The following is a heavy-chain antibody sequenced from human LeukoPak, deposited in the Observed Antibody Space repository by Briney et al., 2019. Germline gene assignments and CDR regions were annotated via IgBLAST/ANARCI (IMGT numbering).Heavy chain of an antibody. CDR3: ARVAYYDSSAYYYDFDY. D-gene: IGHD3-22*01. V-gene: IGHV4-39*01. CDR1: GGSNSSNNYY. CDR2: IYYSGST. Sequence: SETLSLTCTVSGGSNSSNNYYWGWIRQPPGQGLEWIGTIYYSGSTYYNPSLKSRVTISVDTSKNQFSLKLSSVTAADTAVYYCARVAYYDSSAYYYDFDYWGQGTLVTVSS. J-gene: IGHJ4*02.